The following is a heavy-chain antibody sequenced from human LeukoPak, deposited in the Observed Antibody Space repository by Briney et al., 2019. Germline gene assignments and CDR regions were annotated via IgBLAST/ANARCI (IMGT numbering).Heavy chain of an antibody. CDR3: AREDITTTGTNDYYYYGMDV. V-gene: IGHV1-2*02. J-gene: IGHJ6*02. CDR2: INPNSGDT. Sequence: ASVKVSCKASGYTFTGYYVHWVRQAPGQGLEWMGWINPNSGDTNYAQKFQGRVTMTWDTSISTAYMELSSLRSDDTAVYHCAREDITTTGTNDYYYYGMDVWGQGTTVTVSS. D-gene: IGHD1-1*01. CDR1: GYTFTGYY.